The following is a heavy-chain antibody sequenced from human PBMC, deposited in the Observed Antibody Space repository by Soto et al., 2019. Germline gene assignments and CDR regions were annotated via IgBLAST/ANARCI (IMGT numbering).Heavy chain of an antibody. Sequence: ASVKVSCKASGFTFTSSAMQWVRQARGQRLEWIGWIVVGSGNTNYAQKFQERVTITRDMSTSTAYMELSSLRSEDTAVYYCAADRRGGPYCSSTSCRPQGDYYGMDVWGQGTTVTVSS. D-gene: IGHD2-2*01. CDR2: IVVGSGNT. V-gene: IGHV1-58*02. CDR1: GFTFTSSA. J-gene: IGHJ6*02. CDR3: AADRRGGPYCSSTSCRPQGDYYGMDV.